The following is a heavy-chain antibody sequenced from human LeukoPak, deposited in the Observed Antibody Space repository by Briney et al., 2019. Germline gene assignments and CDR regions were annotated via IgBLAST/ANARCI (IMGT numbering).Heavy chain of an antibody. V-gene: IGHV3-30*03. Sequence: GRSLRLSCAASGFTFSSYGMHWVRQAPGKGLEWVAVISYDGSNKYYADSVKGRFTISRDNSKNTLYLQMNSLRAEDTAVYYCARASGSYRYNWFDPWGQGTLVTVSS. CDR3: ARASGSYRYNWFDP. CDR2: ISYDGSNK. J-gene: IGHJ5*02. CDR1: GFTFSSYG. D-gene: IGHD1-26*01.